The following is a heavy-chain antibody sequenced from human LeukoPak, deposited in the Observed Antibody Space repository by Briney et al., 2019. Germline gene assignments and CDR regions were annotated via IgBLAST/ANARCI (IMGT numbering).Heavy chain of an antibody. CDR1: GGSISSSSYY. J-gene: IGHJ4*02. CDR2: IYYSGST. CDR3: ARHDPVYDILTGYPVK. Sequence: SETLSLTCTVSGGSISSSSYYWGWIRQPPGKGLEWIGSIYYSGSTYYNPSLKSRVTISVDTSKNQFSLKLSSVTAADTAVYYCARHDPVYDILTGYPVKWGQGTLVTVSS. V-gene: IGHV4-39*01. D-gene: IGHD3-9*01.